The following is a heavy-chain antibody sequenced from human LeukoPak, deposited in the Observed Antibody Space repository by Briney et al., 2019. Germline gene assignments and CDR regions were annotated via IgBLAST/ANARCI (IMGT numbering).Heavy chain of an antibody. V-gene: IGHV1-24*01. CDR1: GYTLTELS. CDR2: FYPEDGET. D-gene: IGHD6-19*01. Sequence: ASVKVSCKVSGYTLTELSMHWVRQAPGKGLEWMGGFYPEDGETIYAQKFQGRVTMTEDTSTDTAYMELSSLRSEDTAVYYCAPLGSGIAVAGTPLDYWGQGTLVTVSS. CDR3: APLGSGIAVAGTPLDY. J-gene: IGHJ4*02.